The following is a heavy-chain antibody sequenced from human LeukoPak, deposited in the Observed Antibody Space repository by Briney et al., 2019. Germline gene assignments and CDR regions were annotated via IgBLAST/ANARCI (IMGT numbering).Heavy chain of an antibody. CDR3: ARTNMVFGVDIEENWFDP. Sequence: GASVKVSCKTSGYTFTSHGISWVRQAPGQGLVWMRWISAHNGATNYPQKVKGRVLLTTDTSTNTVYMELRNLRSDDTAVYYCARTNMVFGVDIEENWFDPWGQGTLVIVSS. J-gene: IGHJ5*02. D-gene: IGHD3-3*01. CDR2: ISAHNGAT. V-gene: IGHV1-18*01. CDR1: GYTFTSHG.